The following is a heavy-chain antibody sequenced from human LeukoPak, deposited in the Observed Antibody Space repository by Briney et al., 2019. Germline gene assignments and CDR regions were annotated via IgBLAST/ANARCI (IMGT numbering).Heavy chain of an antibody. CDR1: GGTFSSYA. J-gene: IGHJ4*02. CDR3: ARVGSTYQVGAKDFDY. Sequence: SVKVSCKASGGTFSSYAISWVRQALGQGLEWMGGIIPIFGTANYAQKFQGRVTMTRDTSTSTVYMELSSLRSEDTAVYYCARVGSTYQVGAKDFDYWGQGTLVTVSS. V-gene: IGHV1-69*05. D-gene: IGHD1-26*01. CDR2: IIPIFGTA.